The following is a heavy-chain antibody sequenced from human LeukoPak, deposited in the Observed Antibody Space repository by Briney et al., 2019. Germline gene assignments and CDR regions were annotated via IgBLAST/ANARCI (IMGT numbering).Heavy chain of an antibody. CDR3: ASTRGTYYDSSRYVAFDI. CDR1: GYTFTGYY. Sequence: PRASVKVSCKASGYTFTGYYMHWVRQAPGQGLEWMGWINPNSGGTNYAQKFQGRVTMTRDTSISTAYMELSRLRSDDTAVYYCASTRGTYYDSSRYVAFDIWGQGTMVTVSS. V-gene: IGHV1-2*02. D-gene: IGHD3-22*01. J-gene: IGHJ3*02. CDR2: INPNSGGT.